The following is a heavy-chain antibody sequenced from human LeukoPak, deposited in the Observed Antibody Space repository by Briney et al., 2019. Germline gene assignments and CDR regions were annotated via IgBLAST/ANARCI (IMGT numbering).Heavy chain of an antibody. V-gene: IGHV1-24*01. Sequence: GASVKVSCKVSGYTLTELSMHWVRQAPGKGLEWMGGFDPEDGETIYAQKFQGRVTMTEDTSTDTAYMELSSLRSEDTAVYYCATDLYXYDSXGYYRWXPXXAKLETXYWGQGTL. CDR2: FDPEDGET. D-gene: IGHD3-22*01. CDR1: GYTLTELS. CDR3: ATDLYXYDSXGYYRWXPXXAKLETXY. J-gene: IGHJ4*02.